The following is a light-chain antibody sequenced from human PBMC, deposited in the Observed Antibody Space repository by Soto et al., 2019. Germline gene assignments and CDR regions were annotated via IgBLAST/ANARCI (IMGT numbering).Light chain of an antibody. CDR3: QQSYSAPYT. Sequence: DIPMTQSPSSLSASVGDRVTITCRASQSISSYLNWYQQKPRKAPKLLISAASSLQSGVPSRFTGFGSGTDFTLTISSLRPEDSATYYCQQSYSAPYTFGQGTKLEIK. J-gene: IGKJ2*01. CDR1: QSISSY. V-gene: IGKV1-39*01. CDR2: AAS.